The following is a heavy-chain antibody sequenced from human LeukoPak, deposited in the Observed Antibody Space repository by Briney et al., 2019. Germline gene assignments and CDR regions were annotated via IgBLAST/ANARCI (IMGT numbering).Heavy chain of an antibody. CDR1: GGSISSSSYY. J-gene: IGHJ3*02. Sequence: PSETLSLTCTVSGGSISSSSYYWGWIRQPPGKGLEWIGSIYYSGSTYYNPSLKSRVTISVNTSKNQFSLKLSSVTAADTAVYYCAREGRLGGYDSDSLDIWGQGTLVTVSS. CDR3: AREGRLGGYDSDSLDI. V-gene: IGHV4-39*07. D-gene: IGHD5-12*01. CDR2: IYYSGST.